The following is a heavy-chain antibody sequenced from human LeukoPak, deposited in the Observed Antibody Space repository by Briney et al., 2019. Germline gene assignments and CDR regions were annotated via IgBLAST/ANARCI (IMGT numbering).Heavy chain of an antibody. D-gene: IGHD3-22*01. CDR3: AREYYYDSSGYYLNDAFDI. J-gene: IGHJ3*02. V-gene: IGHV3-53*01. Sequence: GGSLRLSCAASGFTVSSNYMSWVRQAPGKGLEWVTVIYSGGSTYYADSVKCRFTISRDNSKNTLYLQINSLRAEDTAVYYCAREYYYDSSGYYLNDAFDIWGQGTMVTVSS. CDR1: GFTVSSNY. CDR2: IYSGGST.